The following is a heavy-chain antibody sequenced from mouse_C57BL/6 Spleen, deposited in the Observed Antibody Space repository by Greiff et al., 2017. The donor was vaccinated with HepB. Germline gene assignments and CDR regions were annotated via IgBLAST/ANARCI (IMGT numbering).Heavy chain of an antibody. V-gene: IGHV5-4*01. CDR1: GFTFSSYA. CDR2: ISDGGSYT. Sequence: EVKLMESGGGLVKPGGSLKLSCAASGFTFSSYAMSWVRQTPDKRLEWVATISDGGSYTYYPDNVKGRFTISRDNAKNNLYLQMSHLKSEDTAMYYCARDRNYYGSSYDYWGQGTTLTVSS. CDR3: ARDRNYYGSSYDY. D-gene: IGHD1-1*01. J-gene: IGHJ2*01.